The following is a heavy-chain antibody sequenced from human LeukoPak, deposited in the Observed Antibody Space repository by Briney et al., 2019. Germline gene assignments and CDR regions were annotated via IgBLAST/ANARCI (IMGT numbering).Heavy chain of an antibody. CDR3: ARCKGVGATTSLAFDI. J-gene: IGHJ3*02. D-gene: IGHD1-26*01. CDR2: INPNSGGT. Sequence: GASVKVSCKASGYTFTGYYMHWVRQAPGQGLEWMGWINPNSGGTNYAQKFQGRVTMTRDTSISTAYMELSRLRSDDTAVYYCARCKGVGATTSLAFDIWGQGTMVTVSS. V-gene: IGHV1-2*02. CDR1: GYTFTGYY.